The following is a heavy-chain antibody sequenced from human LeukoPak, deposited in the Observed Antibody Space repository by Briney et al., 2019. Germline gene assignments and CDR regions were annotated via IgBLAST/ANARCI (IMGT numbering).Heavy chain of an antibody. Sequence: SETLSLTCTVSGVSISSGGYSWSWIRQPPGKGMEFIAYIYYTGNTYFNPSLKSRVTISVDTSKNQFSLKLTSVTAADTAVYYCARVLAAAGNNWFDPWGQGTLVTVSS. V-gene: IGHV4-30-4*07. D-gene: IGHD6-13*01. CDR2: IYYTGNT. CDR1: GVSISSGGYS. J-gene: IGHJ5*02. CDR3: ARVLAAAGNNWFDP.